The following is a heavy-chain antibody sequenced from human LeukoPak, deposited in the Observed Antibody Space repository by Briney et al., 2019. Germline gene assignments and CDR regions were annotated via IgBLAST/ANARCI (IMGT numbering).Heavy chain of an antibody. V-gene: IGHV4-59*12. J-gene: IGHJ3*02. Sequence: SETLSLTCTVSGGSISSYYWSWIRQPPGKGLEWIGYIYYSGSTNYNPSLKSRVTISVDTSKNQFSLKLSSVTAADTAVYYCARASAYYDFWSGANDAFDIWGQGTMVTVSS. D-gene: IGHD3-3*01. CDR1: GGSISSYY. CDR2: IYYSGST. CDR3: ARASAYYDFWSGANDAFDI.